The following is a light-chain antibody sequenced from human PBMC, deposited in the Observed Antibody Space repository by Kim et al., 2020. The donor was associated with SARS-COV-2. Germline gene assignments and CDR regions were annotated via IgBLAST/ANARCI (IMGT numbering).Light chain of an antibody. CDR1: SSDVGGYNY. CDR3: SSYTSSSTLV. CDR2: DVS. Sequence: GQSITISCTGTSSDVGGYNYVSWYQQHPGKAPNLVIYDVSKRPAGVSNRFSGSKSGNTASLTISGLQAEDEADYYCSSYTSSSTLVFGGGTQLTVL. V-gene: IGLV2-14*04. J-gene: IGLJ2*01.